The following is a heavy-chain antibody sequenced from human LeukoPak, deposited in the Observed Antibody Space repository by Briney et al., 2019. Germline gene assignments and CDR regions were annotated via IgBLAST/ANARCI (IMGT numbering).Heavy chain of an antibody. CDR3: ARGFSYGYGHYYFDY. J-gene: IGHJ4*02. Sequence: TGGSLRLSCAASGFTFTTYWMHWVRQAPGKGLVWVSRISSDGTSTSYADSVKGRFTISRDNAANTLFLRMSSLGAEDTAVYYCARGFSYGYGHYYFDYWGQGTLVTVSS. D-gene: IGHD5-18*01. CDR1: GFTFTTYW. CDR2: ISSDGTST. V-gene: IGHV3-74*01.